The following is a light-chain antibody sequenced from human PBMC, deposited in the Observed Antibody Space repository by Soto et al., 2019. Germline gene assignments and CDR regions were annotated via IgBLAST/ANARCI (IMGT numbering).Light chain of an antibody. J-gene: IGLJ1*01. V-gene: IGLV2-14*01. CDR2: EVS. Sequence: QSVLTQPASVSGSPGQSITISCTGTSSDVRGYNYVSWYQQHPGKAPKLMIYEVSNRPSGVSNRFSGSKSGNTASLTISGLQAEDEADYYCSSYTSSSTPYVFGTGTKLTVL. CDR3: SSYTSSSTPYV. CDR1: SSDVRGYNY.